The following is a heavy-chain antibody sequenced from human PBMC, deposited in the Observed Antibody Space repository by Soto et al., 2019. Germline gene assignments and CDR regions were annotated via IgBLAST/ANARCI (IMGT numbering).Heavy chain of an antibody. CDR3: ARDPGRYCSSTSCYSPYFDY. CDR1: GYTFTSYG. D-gene: IGHD2-2*02. CDR2: ISAYNGNT. V-gene: IGHV1-18*04. J-gene: IGHJ4*02. Sequence: SVKVSCKASGYTFTSYGISWVRQAPGQGLEWMGWISAYNGNTDYAQKLQGRVTMTTDTSTSTAYMELRSLRSDDTAVYYCARDPGRYCSSTSCYSPYFDYWGQGTLVTVSS.